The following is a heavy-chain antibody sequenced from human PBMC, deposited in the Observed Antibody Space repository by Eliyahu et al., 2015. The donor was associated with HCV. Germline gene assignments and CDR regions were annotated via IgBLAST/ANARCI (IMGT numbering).Heavy chain of an antibody. CDR3: ARAFRPNILAYYFDY. Sequence: QVQLQESGPGLVKPSQTLSLTCTVSGGSISSGGYYWSWIRQHPGKGLEWIGYIYYSGSTYYNPSLKSRVTISVDTSKNQFSLKLSSVTAADTAVYYCARAFRPNILAYYFDYWGQGTLVTVSS. CDR2: IYYSGST. J-gene: IGHJ4*02. V-gene: IGHV4-31*03. D-gene: IGHD3-9*01. CDR1: GGSISSGGYY.